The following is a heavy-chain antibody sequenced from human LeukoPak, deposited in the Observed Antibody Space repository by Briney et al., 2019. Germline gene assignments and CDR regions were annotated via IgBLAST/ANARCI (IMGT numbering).Heavy chain of an antibody. CDR3: ARALVPAAQRMSS. D-gene: IGHD2-2*01. V-gene: IGHV1-2*02. CDR2: INPNTGGT. Sequence: ASVKVSCKASGYTFTGYYLHWVRQAPGQGLEWMGRINPNTGGTKYAQKFQGRVTMTRDTSISTDYVEVTRLTSDDTAVYYCARALVPAAQRMSSWGQGTLVTVSS. J-gene: IGHJ5*02. CDR1: GYTFTGYY.